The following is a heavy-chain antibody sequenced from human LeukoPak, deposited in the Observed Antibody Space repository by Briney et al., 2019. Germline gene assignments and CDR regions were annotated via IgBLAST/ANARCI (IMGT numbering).Heavy chain of an antibody. CDR3: ARAQNFGVVNYYYYMDV. J-gene: IGHJ6*03. V-gene: IGHV3-23*01. CDR1: GFTFSSYA. CDR2: ISGSGGST. D-gene: IGHD3-3*01. Sequence: PGGSLRLSCAASGFTFSSYAMSWVRQAPGKGLEWVSAISGSGGSTYYADSVKGRFTISRDNSKNTLYLQMNSLRAEDTAVYYCARAQNFGVVNYYYYMDVWGKGTTVTVSS.